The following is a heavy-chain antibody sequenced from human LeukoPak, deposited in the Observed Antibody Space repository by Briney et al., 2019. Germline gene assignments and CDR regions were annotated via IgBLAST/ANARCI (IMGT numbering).Heavy chain of an antibody. CDR1: GFTFSSYA. D-gene: IGHD6-19*01. Sequence: PGGSLRLSCAASGFTFSSYAMSWVRQAPGKGLEWVSAISDSGGSTYYADSVKGRFTISRDNSKNTLYLQMNSLRAEDTAVYYCARDRELGRQWPKLLDYWGQGTLVTVSS. CDR2: ISDSGGST. CDR3: ARDRELGRQWPKLLDY. V-gene: IGHV3-23*01. J-gene: IGHJ4*02.